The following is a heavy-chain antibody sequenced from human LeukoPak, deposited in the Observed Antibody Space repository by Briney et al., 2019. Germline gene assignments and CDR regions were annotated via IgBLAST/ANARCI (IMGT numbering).Heavy chain of an antibody. CDR3: AKDQSAVAGTTWDY. CDR1: GFTFSSYS. J-gene: IGHJ4*02. Sequence: GGSLRLSCAASGFTFSSYSMNWVRQAPVKALEWVSYISSSSSTIYYADSVKGRFTISRDNAKNSLYLQMNSLRAEDTAVYYCAKDQSAVAGTTWDYWGQGTLVTVSS. D-gene: IGHD6-19*01. CDR2: ISSSSSTI. V-gene: IGHV3-48*01.